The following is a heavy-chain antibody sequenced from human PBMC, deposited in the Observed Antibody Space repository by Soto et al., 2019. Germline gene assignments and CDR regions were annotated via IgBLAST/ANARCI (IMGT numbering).Heavy chain of an antibody. CDR1: GFTFSSYA. CDR2: ISYDGSNK. D-gene: IGHD3-22*01. Sequence: GGSLRLSCAASGFTFSSYAMHWVRQAPGKGLEWVAVISYDGSNKYYADSVKGRFTISRDNSKNTLYLQMNSLRAEDTAVYYCASESLLSTMIVVAYPDYWGQGTLVTVSS. CDR3: ASESLLSTMIVVAYPDY. V-gene: IGHV3-30-3*01. J-gene: IGHJ4*02.